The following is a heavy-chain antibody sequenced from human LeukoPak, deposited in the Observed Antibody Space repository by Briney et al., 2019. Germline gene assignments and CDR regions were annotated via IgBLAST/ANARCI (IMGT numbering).Heavy chain of an antibody. J-gene: IGHJ4*02. CDR3: ARALGAARPTHYFDY. Sequence: SETLSLTCTVSGGSISSSSYYWGWIRQPPGKGLEWIGSIYYSGSTYYNPSLKSRVTISVDTSKNQFSLKLSSVTAADTAVYYCARALGAARPTHYFDYWGQGTLVTVSS. D-gene: IGHD6-6*01. CDR1: GGSISSSSYY. CDR2: IYYSGST. V-gene: IGHV4-39*07.